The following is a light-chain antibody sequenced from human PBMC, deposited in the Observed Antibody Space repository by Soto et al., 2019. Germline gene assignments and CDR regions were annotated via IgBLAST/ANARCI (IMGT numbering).Light chain of an antibody. V-gene: IGKV3-11*01. CDR3: QQRSNWPGT. CDR2: DAS. Sequence: EIVLTQSPATLSLSPGERATLSCRASQGISSYLVWYQQKPGQAPRLLIYDASNRATGIPARFSGSGSGTDFTLTISSLEPEDFAVYYGQQRSNWPGTFGQGTKVEVK. CDR1: QGISSY. J-gene: IGKJ1*01.